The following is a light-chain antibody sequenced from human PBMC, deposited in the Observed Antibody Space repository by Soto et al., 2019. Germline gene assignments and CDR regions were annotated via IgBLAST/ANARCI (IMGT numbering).Light chain of an antibody. Sequence: EIVMTQSPATLSVSPGERATLSCRASQSVSTYLAWYQQKPGQAPRLLIHGASTRATGIPARFSGSGSGTESTLTISSLQSEDFAVYYCHQYDNWPPGGTFGQGTKVEIK. CDR1: QSVSTY. V-gene: IGKV3-15*01. J-gene: IGKJ1*01. CDR2: GAS. CDR3: HQYDNWPPGGT.